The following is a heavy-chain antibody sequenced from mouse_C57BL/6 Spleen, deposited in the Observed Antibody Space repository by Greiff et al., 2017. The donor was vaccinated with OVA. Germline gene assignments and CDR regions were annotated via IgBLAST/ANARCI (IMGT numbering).Heavy chain of an antibody. CDR2: IDPSDSYT. CDR3: AGGYDGSWFAY. CDR1: GYTFTSYW. Sequence: VQLQQPGAELVMPGASVTLSCKASGYTFTSYWMHWVKQRPGQGLEWIGEIDPSDSYTNYNQKFKGKSTLTVDKSASTAYMQLSSLKSEDSAVYYCAGGYDGSWFAYWGQGTLVTVSA. D-gene: IGHD2-2*01. J-gene: IGHJ3*01. V-gene: IGHV1-69*01.